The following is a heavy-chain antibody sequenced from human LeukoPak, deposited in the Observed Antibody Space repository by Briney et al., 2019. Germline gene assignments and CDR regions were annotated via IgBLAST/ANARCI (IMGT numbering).Heavy chain of an antibody. Sequence: SETLSLTCTVSVGSLTGHYWSWIRQPPGKELEWIGYIHYTRSTNTNPSLNSPNTLSLDTPHNPSSLIITTVSAPDTRVYFCARLRALGAEEFDPWGQGALVTVSS. V-gene: IGHV4-59*11. CDR2: IHYTRST. CDR1: VGSLTGHY. J-gene: IGHJ5*02. D-gene: IGHD3-16*01. CDR3: ARLRALGAEEFDP.